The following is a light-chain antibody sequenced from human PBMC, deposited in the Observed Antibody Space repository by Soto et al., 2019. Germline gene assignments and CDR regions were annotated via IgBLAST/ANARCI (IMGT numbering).Light chain of an antibody. J-gene: IGKJ1*01. V-gene: IGKV1-5*03. CDR1: QTISSW. CDR2: KAS. CDR3: QHYNSYSEA. Sequence: DIQRTQSPSTLSGSVGDRVTIICRASQTISSWLAWYQQKPGKAPKLLIYKASTLKSGVPSRFSGSGSGTEFTLTISSLQPDDFATYYCQHYNSYSEAFGQGTKVELK.